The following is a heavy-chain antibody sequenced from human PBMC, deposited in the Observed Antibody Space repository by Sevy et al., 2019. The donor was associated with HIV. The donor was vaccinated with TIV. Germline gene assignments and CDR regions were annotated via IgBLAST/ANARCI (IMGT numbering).Heavy chain of an antibody. J-gene: IGHJ6*02. CDR2: ISSSSSTI. D-gene: IGHD3-10*01. Sequence: GGSLRLSCAASGFTFSNYNMNWVRQAPGKGLEWVSYISSSSSTIYYADSVKGRFTISRDNAKNSLYLQMNSLRAEEKAVFYCWTRSAGPGFYYYCFDVWGQGTTVTVSS. CDR1: GFTFSNYN. CDR3: WTRSAGPGFYYYCFDV. V-gene: IGHV3-48*01.